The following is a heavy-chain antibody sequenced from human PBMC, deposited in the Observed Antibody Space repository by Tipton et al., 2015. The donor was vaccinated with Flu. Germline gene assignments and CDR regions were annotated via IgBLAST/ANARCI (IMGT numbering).Heavy chain of an antibody. Sequence: TLSLTCSVSGDSISSGGYSWAWIRQPPGKGLEWIGYIYHSGTTYYSPSLKSRVIISGDRSRNQFSLKLTSVTAADTAVYYCAREGGYRSGFSRIDPWGQGTLVIVS. J-gene: IGHJ5*02. CDR1: GDSISSGGYS. V-gene: IGHV4-30-2*01. D-gene: IGHD5-12*01. CDR3: AREGGYRSGFSRIDP. CDR2: IYHSGTT.